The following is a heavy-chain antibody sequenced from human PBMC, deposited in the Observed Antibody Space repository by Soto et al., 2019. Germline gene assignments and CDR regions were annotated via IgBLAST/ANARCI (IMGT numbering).Heavy chain of an antibody. Sequence: ASVKVSCKASGGTFSSYAISWVRQAPGQGLEWMGGIIPIFGTANYAQKFQGRVTITADESTSTAYMELSSLRSEDTAVYYCASTQLGVRIAARPYYYYYGMDVWGQGTTVTVSS. J-gene: IGHJ6*02. CDR2: IIPIFGTA. CDR1: GGTFSSYA. D-gene: IGHD6-6*01. V-gene: IGHV1-69*13. CDR3: ASTQLGVRIAARPYYYYYGMDV.